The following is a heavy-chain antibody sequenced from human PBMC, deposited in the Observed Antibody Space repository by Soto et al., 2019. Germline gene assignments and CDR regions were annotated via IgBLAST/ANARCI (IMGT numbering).Heavy chain of an antibody. CDR1: GGSISISSYY. Sequence: SETLSRTCTVSGGSISISSYYCGWSHQPPGNGLEWIGSIYYSGSSYYNPSLKSRVTISVDTSKNQFSLKLSSVTAAAPALYYGARHDSGYENWFEPFGQGTRVTFCS. D-gene: IGHD5-12*01. CDR2: IYYSGSS. J-gene: IGHJ5*02. CDR3: ARHDSGYENWFEP. V-gene: IGHV4-39*01.